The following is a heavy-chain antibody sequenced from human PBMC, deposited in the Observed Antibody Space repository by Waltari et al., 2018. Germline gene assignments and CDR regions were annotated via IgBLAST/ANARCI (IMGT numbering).Heavy chain of an antibody. J-gene: IGHJ1*01. D-gene: IGHD6-13*01. CDR2: INAGNGNT. CDR3: ARDTVLAAAGTSGYFQH. CDR1: GYTFTSYA. Sequence: QVQLVQSGAAVKKPGASVKVSCKASGYTFTSYAMHWVRQAPGQRLEWMGWINAGNGNTKYSQKFQGRVTLTRDTSASTAYMELSSLRSEDTAVYYCARDTVLAAAGTSGYFQHWGQGTLVTVSS. V-gene: IGHV1-3*01.